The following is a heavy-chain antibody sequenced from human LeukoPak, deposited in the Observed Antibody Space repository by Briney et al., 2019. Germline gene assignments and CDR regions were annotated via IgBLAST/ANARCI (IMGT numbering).Heavy chain of an antibody. J-gene: IGHJ5*02. D-gene: IGHD5-18*01. CDR3: ARASRSVTDL. CDR1: GFTFSSYS. V-gene: IGHV3-21*01. CDR2: ISSSSSYI. Sequence: GGSLRLSCAASGFTFSSYSMNWVRQAPGKGVEWVSSISSSSSYIYYADSVKGRFTISRDNAKNSLYLQMNSLRAEDTAVYYCARASRSVTDLWGQGTLVTVSS.